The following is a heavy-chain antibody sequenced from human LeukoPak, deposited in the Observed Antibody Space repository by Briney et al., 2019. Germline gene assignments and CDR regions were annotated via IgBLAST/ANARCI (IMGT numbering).Heavy chain of an antibody. J-gene: IGHJ4*02. V-gene: IGHV3-23*01. CDR1: GFTFSTYA. Sequence: GGSLRLSCAASGFTFSTYAMSWVRQAPGKGLEWVSGLTGGGGGISYADSVKGRFTISRDNSKNTLYLQMNSLRAEDTAVYYCAKDKGAVTGTFDYWGQGTLVTVSS. CDR3: AKDKGAVTGTFDY. D-gene: IGHD1-14*01. CDR2: LTGGGGGI.